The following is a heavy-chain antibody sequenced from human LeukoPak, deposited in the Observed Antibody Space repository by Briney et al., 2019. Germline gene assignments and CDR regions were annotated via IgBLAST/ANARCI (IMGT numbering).Heavy chain of an antibody. CDR2: IYTSGST. D-gene: IGHD3-10*01. CDR3: ARDSGGYYYYGMDV. J-gene: IGHJ6*02. CDR1: GGSISSSSYY. Sequence: PSETLSLTCTVSGGSISSSSYYWSWIRQPAGKGLEWIGRIYTSGSTNYNPSLKSRVTMSVDTSKNQFSLKLSSVTAADTAVYYCARDSGGYYYYGMDVWGQGTTVTVSS. V-gene: IGHV4-61*02.